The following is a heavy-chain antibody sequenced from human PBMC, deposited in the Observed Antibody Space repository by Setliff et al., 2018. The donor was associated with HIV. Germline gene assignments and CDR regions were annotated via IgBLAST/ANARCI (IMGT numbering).Heavy chain of an antibody. CDR3: AKGRSGYDSRLCYYHHGMDV. J-gene: IGHJ6*02. V-gene: IGHV4-34*01. D-gene: IGHD5-12*01. CDR1: GGSFRGYY. CDR2: SNQSGSG. Sequence: PSETLSLTCVVYGGSFRGYYWSWIRQPPGKGLEWIGESNQSGSGNYNPSLKSRVTISVDTSKNEFSLNMGSVTAADTAVYYCAKGRSGYDSRLCYYHHGMDVWGQGTTVTVSS.